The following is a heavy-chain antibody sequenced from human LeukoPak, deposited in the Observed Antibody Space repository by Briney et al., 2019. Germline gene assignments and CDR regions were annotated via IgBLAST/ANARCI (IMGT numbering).Heavy chain of an antibody. J-gene: IGHJ6*03. CDR3: ARDGVVPTAGYYYYYMDV. CDR2: ISSSSSTI. CDR1: GFTFSSYS. Sequence: GGSLRLSCAASGFTFSSYSMNWVRQAPGEGLEWVSYISSSSSTIYYADSVKGRFTISRDNAKNSLYLQMNSLRAEDTAVYYCARDGVVPTAGYYYYYMDVWGKGTTVTVSS. V-gene: IGHV3-48*04. D-gene: IGHD2-2*01.